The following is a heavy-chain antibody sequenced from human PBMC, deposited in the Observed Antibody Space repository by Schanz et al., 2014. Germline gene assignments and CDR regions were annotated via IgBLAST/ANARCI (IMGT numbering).Heavy chain of an antibody. J-gene: IGHJ5*02. V-gene: IGHV1-69*04. Sequence: QVQLVQSGAEVRKPGASVKVSCKASGYTFISYGISWVRQAPGQGLEWMGRIIPILGIANYAQKFQGRVTITADKSTFTAYMDVSSLRSEDTAVYYCARGQRRTIGRPFGPWGQGTLVTVSS. CDR3: ARGQRRTIGRPFGP. D-gene: IGHD6-25*01. CDR1: GYTFISYG. CDR2: IIPILGIA.